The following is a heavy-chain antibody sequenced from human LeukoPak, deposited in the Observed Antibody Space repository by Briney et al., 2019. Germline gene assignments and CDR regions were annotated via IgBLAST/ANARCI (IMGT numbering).Heavy chain of an antibody. Sequence: PGGSLRLSCAASGFTFSDYYMSWIRQAPGKGLEWVSYISSRDSIIWYADSVKGRFTISRDNAKNSLYLQMDSLRAEDTAVYYCARALYSSTCDAFDIWGQGTMVTVSS. J-gene: IGHJ3*02. V-gene: IGHV3-11*04. CDR1: GFTFSDYY. CDR3: ARALYSSTCDAFDI. CDR2: ISSRDSII. D-gene: IGHD6-13*01.